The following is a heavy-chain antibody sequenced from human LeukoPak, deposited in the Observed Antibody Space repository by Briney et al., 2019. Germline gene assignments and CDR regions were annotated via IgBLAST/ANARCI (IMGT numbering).Heavy chain of an antibody. CDR1: GGSISSYY. D-gene: IGHD4/OR15-4a*01. CDR2: IYYSGST. V-gene: IGHV4-59*01. Sequence: SETLSLTCTVSGGSISSYYWSWIRQPPGKGLEWIGYIYYSGSTNYNPSLKSRVTISVDTSKNQFSLKLSSVTAADSAVYYCARDRYGVDYWGQGTLVTVSS. CDR3: ARDRYGVDY. J-gene: IGHJ4*02.